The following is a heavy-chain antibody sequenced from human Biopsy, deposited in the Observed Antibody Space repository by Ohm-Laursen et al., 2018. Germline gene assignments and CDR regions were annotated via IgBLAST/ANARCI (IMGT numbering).Heavy chain of an antibody. Sequence: SLRLSCAATGFTFSDYYMNWFRRAPGPGLERIAYIHKDSTTEYYADSVRGRFSIFRDNAQKSLYLQMNSLRAEDTAVYYCARDRRDWQHFFDYWGQGTEVIVSS. CDR1: GFTFSDYY. CDR3: ARDRRDWQHFFDY. J-gene: IGHJ4*02. CDR2: IHKDSTTE. D-gene: IGHD3-3*02. V-gene: IGHV3-11*01.